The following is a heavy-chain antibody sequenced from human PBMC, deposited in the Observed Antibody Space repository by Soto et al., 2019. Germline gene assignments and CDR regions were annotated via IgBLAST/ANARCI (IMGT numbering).Heavy chain of an antibody. D-gene: IGHD6-19*01. CDR2: ISGSGGST. Sequence: PGGSLRLSCAASGFTFSGYAMSWVRQAPGKGLEWVSDISGSGGSTYYADSVKGRFIISRDNSKSTLYLQMNSLGANDTAVYYCSKSRGYSSGWGWGDYWGQGTLVTVSS. J-gene: IGHJ4*02. CDR3: SKSRGYSSGWGWGDY. CDR1: GFTFSGYA. V-gene: IGHV3-23*01.